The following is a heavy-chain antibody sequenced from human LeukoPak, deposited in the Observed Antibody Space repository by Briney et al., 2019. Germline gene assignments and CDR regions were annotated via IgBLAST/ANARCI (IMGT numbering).Heavy chain of an antibody. D-gene: IGHD4-11*01. Sequence: ASVKVSCKASGYTFTSYGISWVRQAPGQGLEWMGWISAYNGNTNYAQKLQGRVTMTTDTSTSTAYMELRSLRSDDAAVYYCARDDYSNYIMDVWGQGTTVTVSS. J-gene: IGHJ6*02. CDR3: ARDDYSNYIMDV. CDR1: GYTFTSYG. CDR2: ISAYNGNT. V-gene: IGHV1-18*01.